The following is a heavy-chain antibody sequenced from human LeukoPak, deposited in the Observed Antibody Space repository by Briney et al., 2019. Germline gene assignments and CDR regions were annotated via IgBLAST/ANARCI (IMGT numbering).Heavy chain of an antibody. CDR3: AREPRYCSSTSYYFDAFDI. Sequence: PSETLSLTCTVSGGSISSYYWSWIRQPAGKGLEWIGRIYTSRSTNYNPSLKSRVTMSVDTSKNQFSLKLSSVTAADTAVYYCAREPRYCSSTSYYFDAFDIRGKGTMVTVSS. D-gene: IGHD2-2*01. J-gene: IGHJ3*02. CDR1: GGSISSYY. V-gene: IGHV4-4*07. CDR2: IYTSRST.